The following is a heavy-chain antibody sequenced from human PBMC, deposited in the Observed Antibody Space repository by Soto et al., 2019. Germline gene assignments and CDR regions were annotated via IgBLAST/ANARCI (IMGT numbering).Heavy chain of an antibody. CDR1: GGSISSGACY. CDR3: ARVYCSGGSCYRFGY. CDR2: IYYSGST. Sequence: QVQLQESGPGLVKPSQTLSLTCTVSGGSISSGACYWSWIRQHPGRGLEWIGHIYYSGSTFYNSSLKSRVTISVDTSKNQFSLKLSSVTAADTAVYYCARVYCSGGSCYRFGYWGQGTLVTVSS. V-gene: IGHV4-31*03. D-gene: IGHD2-15*01. J-gene: IGHJ4*02.